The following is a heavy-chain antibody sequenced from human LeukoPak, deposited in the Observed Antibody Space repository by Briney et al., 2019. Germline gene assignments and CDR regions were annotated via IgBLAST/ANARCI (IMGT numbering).Heavy chain of an antibody. D-gene: IGHD4-17*01. CDR2: IYYSGNT. Sequence: PSETLSLTCTVSGGSISSYYWSWIRQPPGKGLEWLGYIYYSGNTNYNPSLKSRVTISVDTSKNQFSLKLSSVTAADTAVYYCAREPFGDPGVFDYWGQGTLVTVSS. CDR1: GGSISSYY. CDR3: AREPFGDPGVFDY. J-gene: IGHJ4*02. V-gene: IGHV4-59*01.